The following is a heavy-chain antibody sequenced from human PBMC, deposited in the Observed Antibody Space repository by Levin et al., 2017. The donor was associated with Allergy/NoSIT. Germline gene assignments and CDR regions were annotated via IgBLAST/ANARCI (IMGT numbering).Heavy chain of an antibody. J-gene: IGHJ3*02. CDR3: ARAQYCSGGTCYSNAFYI. CDR1: GFTFSSYA. CDR2: ISYVGSNK. Sequence: GGSLRLSCAASGFTFSSYAMHWVRQAPGKGLEWVAVISYVGSNKYYADSVKGRFTISRDNSKNTLYLQMNSLRAEDTAVYYCARAQYCSGGTCYSNAFYIWGQGTMVTVSS. D-gene: IGHD2-15*01. V-gene: IGHV3-30-3*01.